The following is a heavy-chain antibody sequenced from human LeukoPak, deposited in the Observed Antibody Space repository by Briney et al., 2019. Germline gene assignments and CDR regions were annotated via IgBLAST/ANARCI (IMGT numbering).Heavy chain of an antibody. CDR2: ISSSSSYI. CDR1: GFTFSSYS. CDR3: ARSYDSSGYYYSDNFDY. V-gene: IGHV3-21*01. D-gene: IGHD3-22*01. Sequence: GESLKISCAASGFTFSSYSMNWVRQAPGKGLEWVSSISSSSSYIYYADSVKGRFTISRDNAKNSLYLQMNSLRAEDTAVYYCARSYDSSGYYYSDNFDYWGQGTLVTVSS. J-gene: IGHJ4*02.